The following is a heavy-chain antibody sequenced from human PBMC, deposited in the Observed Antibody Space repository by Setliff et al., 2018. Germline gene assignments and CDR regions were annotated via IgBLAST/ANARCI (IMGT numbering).Heavy chain of an antibody. Sequence: ASVKVSCKASGYISNTFGTSWVRRAPGQGLEWIGWISPYNGDTKYAQKLQGRVTMTTDTSTSTAYVEVRSLGSDDTALYYCARSPPNRGVGQGHHMDVWGKGTTVTVSS. CDR1: GYISNTFG. J-gene: IGHJ6*03. CDR3: ARSPPNRGVGQGHHMDV. CDR2: ISPYNGDT. V-gene: IGHV1-18*01. D-gene: IGHD3-10*01.